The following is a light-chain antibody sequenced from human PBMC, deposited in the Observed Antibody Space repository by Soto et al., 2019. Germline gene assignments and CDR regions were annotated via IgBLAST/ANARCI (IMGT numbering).Light chain of an antibody. CDR1: SSDVGGYNY. J-gene: IGLJ3*02. V-gene: IGLV2-14*01. Sequence: QSALTQPASVSGSPGQSITISCTGTSSDVGGYNYVSWYQQHPGKAPKLMIYDVSNRPSGVSDRFSGSKSANTASLTISGLQAEDEADYYCSPYTSSSTWVFGGGTKLTVL. CDR3: SPYTSSSTWV. CDR2: DVS.